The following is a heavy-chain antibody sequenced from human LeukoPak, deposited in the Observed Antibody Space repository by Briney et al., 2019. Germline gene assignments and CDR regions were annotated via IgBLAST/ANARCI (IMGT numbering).Heavy chain of an antibody. V-gene: IGHV4-31*03. D-gene: IGHD4-17*01. J-gene: IGHJ5*02. CDR2: IYYSGST. CDR3: ARARRDYGDYGVFWFDP. CDR1: GGSISSGGYY. Sequence: PSQTLSLTCTVSGGSISSGGYYWSWIRQHPGKGLEWIGYIYYSGSTYYKPSLKSRVTISVDTSKNQFSLKLSSVTAADTAVYYCARARRDYGDYGVFWFDPWGQGTLVTVSS.